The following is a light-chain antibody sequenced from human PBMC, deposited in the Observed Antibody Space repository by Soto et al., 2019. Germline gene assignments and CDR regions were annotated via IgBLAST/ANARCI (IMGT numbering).Light chain of an antibody. Sequence: QSALTQPPSASGSPGQSVTISCTGASSDIGGYNSVSWYQQHPGKAPKLMLYEVNKRPSGVPDRFSGSKSANTASLTVSGLQAEDEADYYCSSFAVSNSFVVFGGGTKLTVL. V-gene: IGLV2-8*01. CDR1: SSDIGGYNS. J-gene: IGLJ2*01. CDR3: SSFAVSNSFVV. CDR2: EVN.